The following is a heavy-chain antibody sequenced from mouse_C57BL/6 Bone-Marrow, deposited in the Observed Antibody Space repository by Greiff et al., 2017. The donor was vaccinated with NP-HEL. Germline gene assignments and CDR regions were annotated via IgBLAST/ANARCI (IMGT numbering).Heavy chain of an antibody. CDR2: IYPGSGNT. J-gene: IGHJ4*01. Sequence: VKLQESGPELVKPGASVKISCKASGYSFTSYYIHWVKQRPGQGLEWIGWIYPGSGNTKYNEKFKGKATLTADTSSSTAYMQLSSLTSEDSAVYYCEGGRYAMDYWGQGTSVTVSS. CDR3: EGGRYAMDY. CDR1: GYSFTSYY. V-gene: IGHV1-66*01.